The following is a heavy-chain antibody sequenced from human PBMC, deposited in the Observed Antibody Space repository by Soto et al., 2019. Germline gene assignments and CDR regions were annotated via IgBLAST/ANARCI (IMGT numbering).Heavy chain of an antibody. J-gene: IGHJ4*02. CDR1: GGTFSSYA. Sequence: QVQLVQSGAEVKKPGSSVKVSCKASGGTFSSYAISWVRQAPGQGLEWMGGIIPIFGTANYAQKFQGRVTITSDEDTSTDYRELSSRRSEYTEVYYCARERERGSWKGRGGFDYCGQGTLVTVSS. D-gene: IGHD6-13*01. CDR3: ARERERGSWKGRGGFDY. V-gene: IGHV1-69*01. CDR2: IIPIFGTA.